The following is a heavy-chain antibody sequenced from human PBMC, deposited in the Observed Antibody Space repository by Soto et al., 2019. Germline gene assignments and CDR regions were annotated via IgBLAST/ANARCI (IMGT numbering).Heavy chain of an antibody. CDR2: ISGSGGST. V-gene: IGHV3-23*01. CDR1: AFTPSPEA. Sequence: GGSLRLPWAASAFTPSPEAKLLVRLLLGKGMEWVSAISGSGGSTYYADSVKGRFTISRDNSKNTLYLQMNSLRAEDTAVYYCASSDWDNPDGYFQHWGQGTLVTVSS. CDR3: ASSDWDNPDGYFQH. J-gene: IGHJ1*01. D-gene: IGHD6-19*01.